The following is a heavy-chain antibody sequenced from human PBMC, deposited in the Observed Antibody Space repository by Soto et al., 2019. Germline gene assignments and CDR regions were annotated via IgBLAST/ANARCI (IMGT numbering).Heavy chain of an antibody. CDR2: VRKSDYT. CDR1: GFYFNNYG. V-gene: IGHV3-21*01. Sequence: GGSLRLSCAVSGFYFNNYGINWVRQAPGKGLEWVSSVRKSDYTYYSDSVKGRFTISRDNAKNSVSLQMNSLRPEDTAVYYCAREDSIIIPAVSDFWGQGTLVTVS. D-gene: IGHD2-2*01. J-gene: IGHJ4*02. CDR3: AREDSIIIPAVSDF.